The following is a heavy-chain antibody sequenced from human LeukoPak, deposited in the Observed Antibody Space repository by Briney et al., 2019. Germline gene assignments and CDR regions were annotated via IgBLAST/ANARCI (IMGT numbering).Heavy chain of an antibody. CDR1: GFTFSNAW. D-gene: IGHD3-3*01. Sequence: GGSLRLSCAASGFTFSNAWMSWVRQAPGKGLEWVGRIKSKTDGGTTDYAAPAKGRFTISRDDSKNTLYLQMNSLKTEDTAVYYCTTDFWSGYWAYYYYYMDVWGKGTTVTVSS. CDR2: IKSKTDGGTT. V-gene: IGHV3-15*01. CDR3: TTDFWSGYWAYYYYYMDV. J-gene: IGHJ6*03.